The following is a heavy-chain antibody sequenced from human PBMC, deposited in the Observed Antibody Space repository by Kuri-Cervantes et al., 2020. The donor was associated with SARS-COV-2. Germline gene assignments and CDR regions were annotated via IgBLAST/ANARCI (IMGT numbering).Heavy chain of an antibody. V-gene: IGHV4-34*01. Sequence: GSLRLSCAVYGGSFRGYYWNWIRQPPGKGLEWIGEIIHGGRSNYNPSLKSRVTMSLDTSKNQVTLRVKSVTAADTAVYYCVKGGARITNSGVVIANWFDPWGQGTLVTVSS. CDR1: GGSFRGYY. J-gene: IGHJ5*02. CDR2: IIHGGRS. CDR3: VKGGARITNSGVVIANWFDP. D-gene: IGHD3-3*01.